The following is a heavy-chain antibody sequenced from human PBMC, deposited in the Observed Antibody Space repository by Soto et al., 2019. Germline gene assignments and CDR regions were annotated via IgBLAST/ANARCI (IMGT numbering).Heavy chain of an antibody. CDR1: GGSISSYY. D-gene: IGHD1-26*01. CDR2: IYTSGST. Sequence: QVQLQESGPGLVKPSETLSLTCTVSGGSISSYYWSWIRQPAGKGLEWIGRIYTSGSTNYNPSLKSRVTMSVDTSKNQFSLKLSSVTAADTAVYYCARERIVGATRGYYYYGMDVWGQGTTVTVSS. J-gene: IGHJ6*02. CDR3: ARERIVGATRGYYYYGMDV. V-gene: IGHV4-4*07.